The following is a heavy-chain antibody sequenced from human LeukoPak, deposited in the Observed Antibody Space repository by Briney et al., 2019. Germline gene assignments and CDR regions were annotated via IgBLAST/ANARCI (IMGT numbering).Heavy chain of an antibody. CDR2: IYYSGST. V-gene: IGHV4-39*01. J-gene: IGHJ3*02. Sequence: PSETLSLTCTVSGGSISSSSYYWGWIRQPPGKGLEWIGSIYYSGSTYYNPSLKSRVTISVDTSKNQFSLKLSSVTAADTAVYYCARSGYWELPPTTDFDIWGQGTMVTVSS. D-gene: IGHD1-26*01. CDR3: ARSGYWELPPTTDFDI. CDR1: GGSISSSSYY.